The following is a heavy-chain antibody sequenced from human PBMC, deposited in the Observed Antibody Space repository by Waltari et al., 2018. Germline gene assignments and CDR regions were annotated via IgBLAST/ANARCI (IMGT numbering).Heavy chain of an antibody. Sequence: EVQLVESGGGLVKPGGSLRLSCAASGFTFKNAWMSWVRQAPGKGLEWVGLIKSKTAGGTTDYAAPVKGRFTISRDDSKNTLYLQMNSLKTEDTGVYYCTIYGYTSSSFDYWGQGTLVTVSS. J-gene: IGHJ4*02. D-gene: IGHD6-6*01. CDR1: GFTFKNAW. V-gene: IGHV3-15*01. CDR2: IKSKTAGGTT. CDR3: TIYGYTSSSFDY.